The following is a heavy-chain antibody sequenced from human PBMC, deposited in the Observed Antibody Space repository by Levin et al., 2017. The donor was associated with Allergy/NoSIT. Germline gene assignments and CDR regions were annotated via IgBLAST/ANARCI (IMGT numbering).Heavy chain of an antibody. CDR3: TTSRSNRFYYGSWNYYLSWYFDL. V-gene: IGHV3-15*01. CDR1: GFTFSNAW. J-gene: IGHJ2*01. CDR2: IKSKADGGTT. D-gene: IGHD3-10*01. Sequence: PGGSLRLSCAASGFTFSNAWMTWVRQAPGKGLEWVGRIKSKADGGTTDYGAPVKGRFTISRDDSKTTMYLQMNSLETEDTAVYYCTTSRSNRFYYGSWNYYLSWYFDLWGRGTLVSVSS.